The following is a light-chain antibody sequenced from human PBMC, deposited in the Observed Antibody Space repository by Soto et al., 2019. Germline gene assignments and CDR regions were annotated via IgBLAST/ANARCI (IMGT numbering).Light chain of an antibody. Sequence: EIVLTQSPGTLSLSPGERATLSCRASQSVSDSYLAWYQQKPGQAPILLIYASSRATGIPDRFSGSGSGTAFTISISRLEHEDFEVYYCQNYGTPALFGPGTRVDIK. CDR3: QNYGTPAL. J-gene: IGKJ3*01. CDR1: QSVSDSY. CDR2: AS. V-gene: IGKV3-20*01.